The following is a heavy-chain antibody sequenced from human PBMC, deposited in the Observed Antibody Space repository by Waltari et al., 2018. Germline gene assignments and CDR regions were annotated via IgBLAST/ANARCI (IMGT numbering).Heavy chain of an antibody. J-gene: IGHJ3*02. CDR1: GFTFNTYW. V-gene: IGHV3-74*01. Sequence: EVQVVESGGGLAQPGGSLRLSCAASGFTFNTYWMHWVRQAPGKGRVWVSHISSDGDIANYADSVKGRFTISRDNAKNTLFLQMNSLRVEDTAVYYCTTSHNYTTFDIWGQGTVVTVSS. CDR2: ISSDGDIA. D-gene: IGHD3-3*01. CDR3: TTSHNYTTFDI.